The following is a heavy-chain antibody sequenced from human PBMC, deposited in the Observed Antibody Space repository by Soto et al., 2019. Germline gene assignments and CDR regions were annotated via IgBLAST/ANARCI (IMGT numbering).Heavy chain of an antibody. J-gene: IGHJ6*02. V-gene: IGHV3-30*18. CDR3: AKDQLRGVRGVITYYYGMDV. CDR2: ISYDGSNK. Sequence: SLRLSCAASGFTFSSYGMHWVRQAPGKGLEWVAVISYDGSNKYYADSVKGRFTISRDNSKNTLYLQMNSLRAEDTAVYYCAKDQLRGVRGVITYYYGMDVWGQGTTVTVSS. D-gene: IGHD3-10*01. CDR1: GFTFSSYG.